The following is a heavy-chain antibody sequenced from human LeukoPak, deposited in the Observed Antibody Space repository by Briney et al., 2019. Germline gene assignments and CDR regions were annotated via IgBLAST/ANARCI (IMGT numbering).Heavy chain of an antibody. CDR2: ISSSGSTI. CDR1: GFTFSDYY. Sequence: GGSLRLSCAASGFTFSDYYMSWLRQAPGKGLEWGSYISSSGSTIYYADSVKGRFTISRDNAKNSLYLQMNSLRAEDTAVYYCARVGSSGWYAFDIWGQGTMVTVSS. J-gene: IGHJ3*02. V-gene: IGHV3-11*04. D-gene: IGHD6-19*01. CDR3: ARVGSSGWYAFDI.